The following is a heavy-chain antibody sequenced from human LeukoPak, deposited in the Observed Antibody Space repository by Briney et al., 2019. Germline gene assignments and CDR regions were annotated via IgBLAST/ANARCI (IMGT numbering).Heavy chain of an antibody. CDR1: GGSICSHY. D-gene: IGHD1-26*01. J-gene: IGHJ4*02. V-gene: IGHV4-59*11. CDR3: ASHLGGGGSYYTWFDY. CDR2: IYYSGST. Sequence: PSETLSLTCTVSGGSICSHYWSWIRQPPGKGLEWIGYIYYSGSTNYNPSLKSRVTISVDTSKNQFSLKLSSVTAADTAVYYCASHLGGGGSYYTWFDYWGQGTLVTVSS.